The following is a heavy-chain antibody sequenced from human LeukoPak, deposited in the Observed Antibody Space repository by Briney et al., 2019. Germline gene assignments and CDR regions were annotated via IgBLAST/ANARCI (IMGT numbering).Heavy chain of an antibody. CDR1: GFTFSSYS. D-gene: IGHD2-21*02. CDR2: ISSSSSYI. CDR3: ARRVCGGDCYSGEEHFDY. V-gene: IGHV3-21*01. J-gene: IGHJ4*02. Sequence: GGSLRLSCAASGFTFSSYSMNWVRQAPGKGLEWVSSISSSSSYIYYADSVKGRFTISRDNAKNSLYLQMNSLRAEDTAVYYCARRVCGGDCYSGEEHFDYWGQGTLVTVSS.